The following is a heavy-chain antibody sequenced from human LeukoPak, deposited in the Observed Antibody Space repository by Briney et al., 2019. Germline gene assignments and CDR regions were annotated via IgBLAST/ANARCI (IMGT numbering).Heavy chain of an antibody. D-gene: IGHD1-1*01. J-gene: IGHJ3*02. CDR3: ARDSASGTYTFDI. CDR1: GSYY. CDR2: INPSGGST. V-gene: IGHV1-46*01. Sequence: ASVKVSCKAYGSYYMHWVRQAPGQGLEWMGIINPSGGSTSYAQKFQGRVTMTRDTSTSTVYMELSSLRSEDTAVYYCARDSASGTYTFDIWGQGTVVTVSS.